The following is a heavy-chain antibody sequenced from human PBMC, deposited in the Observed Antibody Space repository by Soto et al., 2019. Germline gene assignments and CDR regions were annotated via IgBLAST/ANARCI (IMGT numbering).Heavy chain of an antibody. V-gene: IGHV3-53*01. J-gene: IGHJ6*02. CDR3: ARDGRIDGYGDYMDGGAAYGMDV. Sequence: GGSLRLSCAASGFTVSSNYMSWVRQAPGKGLEWVSVIYSGGSTYYADSVKGRFTISRDNSKNTLYLQMNSLRAEDTAVYYCARDGRIDGYGDYMDGGAAYGMDVWGQGTTVTVSS. CDR1: GFTVSSNY. D-gene: IGHD4-17*01. CDR2: IYSGGST.